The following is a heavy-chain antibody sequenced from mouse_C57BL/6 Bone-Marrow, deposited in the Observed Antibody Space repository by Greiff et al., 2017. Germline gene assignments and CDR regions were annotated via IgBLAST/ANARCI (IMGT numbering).Heavy chain of an antibody. CDR2: IYPYNGFS. D-gene: IGHD2-4*01. CDR1: GYSFTGYY. J-gene: IGHJ3*01. CDR3: ARGYDCYHAY. V-gene: IGHV1-31*01. Sequence: EVKLVESGPELVKPGASVKISCKASGYSFTGYYMHWVKQSHGNILDWIGEIYPYNGFSSYNQKFKGKATLTVDKSSSTAYMQLRSLTSEDSAVYYCARGYDCYHAYWGQGTLVTVSA.